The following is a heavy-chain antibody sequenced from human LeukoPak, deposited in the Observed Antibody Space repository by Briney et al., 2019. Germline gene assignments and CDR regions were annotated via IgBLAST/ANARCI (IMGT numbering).Heavy chain of an antibody. CDR3: ASGQTTGPFDY. D-gene: IGHD4-17*01. V-gene: IGHV1-46*01. Sequence: ASVKVSCKASGYTFTGYYMHWVRQAPGQGLEWMGIINPSGGSTSYAQKFQGRVTITADESTSTAYMELSSLRSEDTAVYYCASGQTTGPFDYWGQGTLVTVSS. J-gene: IGHJ4*02. CDR2: INPSGGST. CDR1: GYTFTGYY.